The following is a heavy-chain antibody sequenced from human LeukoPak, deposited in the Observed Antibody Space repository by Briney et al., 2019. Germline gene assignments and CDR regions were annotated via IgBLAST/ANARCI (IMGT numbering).Heavy chain of an antibody. V-gene: IGHV3-30-3*01. CDR1: GFTFSSYA. CDR3: ARVLAEGYCSGGSCYPSPYDAFDI. Sequence: PGGSLRLSCAASGFTFSSYAMHWVRQAPGKGLEWVAVISYDGSNKYYADSVKGRFTISRDNSKNTLYLQMNSLRAEDTAVYYCARVLAEGYCSGGSCYPSPYDAFDIWGQGTMVTVSS. CDR2: ISYDGSNK. J-gene: IGHJ3*02. D-gene: IGHD2-15*01.